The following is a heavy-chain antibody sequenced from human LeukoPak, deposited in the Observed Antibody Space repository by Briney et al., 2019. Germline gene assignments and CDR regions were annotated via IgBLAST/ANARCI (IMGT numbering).Heavy chain of an antibody. CDR1: GFTFSTYA. J-gene: IGHJ3*02. CDR3: AKRENYYDSSGYHYVGAFDI. Sequence: GGSLRLSCAASGFTFSTYAMSWVRQAPGKGLEWVSAISGGGGSTYYADSVRGRFTISRDNSKNTVYLQMNSLRAEDTAVYYCAKRENYYDSSGYHYVGAFDIWGQGTMVTVSS. CDR2: ISGGGGST. D-gene: IGHD3-22*01. V-gene: IGHV3-23*01.